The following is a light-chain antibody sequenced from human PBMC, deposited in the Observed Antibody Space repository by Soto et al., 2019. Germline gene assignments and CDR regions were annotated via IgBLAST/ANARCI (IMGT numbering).Light chain of an antibody. CDR3: QQYHSYWT. Sequence: DIQMTQSPSSLSASVGDRFTITCRASQSISSYLNWYQQKPGKAPKLLIYKASSLESGVPSRFSGSGSGTEFTLTISSLQTDDFSTYYCQQYHSYWTFGQGTKVDIK. CDR2: KAS. V-gene: IGKV1-5*03. CDR1: QSISSY. J-gene: IGKJ1*01.